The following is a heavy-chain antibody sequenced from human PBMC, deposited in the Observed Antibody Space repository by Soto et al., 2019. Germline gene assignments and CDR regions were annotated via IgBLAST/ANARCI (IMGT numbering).Heavy chain of an antibody. D-gene: IGHD2-15*01. Sequence: GGSLRLSCAASGFTFSTYAMSWVRQAPGRGLECVSGISGSGDTTYFADSVKGRFNISRDNSMDMLYLQMNSLRAEDTALYYCAKFTWYDDGFDVWGQGTTVTVSS. J-gene: IGHJ3*01. CDR1: GFTFSTYA. CDR2: ISGSGDTT. CDR3: AKFTWYDDGFDV. V-gene: IGHV3-23*01.